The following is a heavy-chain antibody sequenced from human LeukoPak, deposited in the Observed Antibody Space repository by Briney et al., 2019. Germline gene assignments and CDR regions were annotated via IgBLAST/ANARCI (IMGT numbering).Heavy chain of an antibody. D-gene: IGHD2-21*01. J-gene: IGHJ6*02. Sequence: PSETLSLTCTVSGDSIRTYSWSWIRQSPGKGLEWIGYIDYTGSTNYNPSLKSRVTISVDTSKNHFSLKLTSVTAADTAVYYCARHPVLLSGMDVWGQGTTVTASS. V-gene: IGHV4-59*08. CDR1: GDSIRTYS. CDR2: IDYTGST. CDR3: ARHPVLLSGMDV.